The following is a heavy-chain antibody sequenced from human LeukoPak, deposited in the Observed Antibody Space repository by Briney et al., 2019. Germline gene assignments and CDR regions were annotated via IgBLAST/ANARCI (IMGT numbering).Heavy chain of an antibody. CDR3: ARGRIAVAGTGPRGHNWFDP. CDR1: GGSISSYY. D-gene: IGHD6-19*01. Sequence: SETLSLTCSVTGGSISSYYWSWIRQPPGKGLEWIGYMHYSGSTAYNPSLKSRASISLDTSQNQFSLQMTSVTAADTAVYYCARGRIAVAGTGPRGHNWFDPWGQGTLVTVSS. J-gene: IGHJ5*02. V-gene: IGHV4-59*01. CDR2: MHYSGST.